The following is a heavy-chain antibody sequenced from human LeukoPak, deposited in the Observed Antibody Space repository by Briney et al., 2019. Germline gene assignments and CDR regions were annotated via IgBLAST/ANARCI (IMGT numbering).Heavy chain of an antibody. CDR2: ISSSGFST. J-gene: IGHJ4*02. V-gene: IGHV3-11*01. CDR3: ARGKRRFDY. Sequence: GGSLRHSCAASGFNFSDYYMSWIRQAPGKGLEWVSYISSSGFSTYYAGSVKGRFTISRDNARNSLYLQMNSLAPEDTALYYCARGKRRFDYWGQGTLVSVSS. CDR1: GFNFSDYY.